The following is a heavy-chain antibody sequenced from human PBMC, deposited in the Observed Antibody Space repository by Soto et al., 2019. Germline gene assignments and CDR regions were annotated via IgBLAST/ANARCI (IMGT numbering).Heavy chain of an antibody. V-gene: IGHV3-48*04. CDR1: GFTFSN. CDR3: ARDYDSSGYPRYYFDY. D-gene: IGHD3-22*01. Sequence: GGSLRLSCAASGFTFSNRQAPGKGLEWVSYISSRSNTIYYADSVRGRFTTSRDNAKNSLNLQMNSLRAEDTAVYYCARDYDSSGYPRYYFDYWGQGTLVTVSS. J-gene: IGHJ4*02. CDR2: ISSRSNTI.